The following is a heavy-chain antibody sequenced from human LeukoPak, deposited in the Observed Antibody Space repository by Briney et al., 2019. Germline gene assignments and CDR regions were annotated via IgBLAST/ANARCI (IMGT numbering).Heavy chain of an antibody. CDR3: ARVSRRGSGWYVAFDY. J-gene: IGHJ4*02. V-gene: IGHV3-53*01. Sequence: GGSLRLSCAASGFTFSSNYMSWVRQAPGKGLEWVSVIYSGGSTYYADSVKGGFTISRDNSKNTLYLQMNSLRAEDTAVYYCARVSRRGSGWYVAFDYWGQGTLVTVSS. D-gene: IGHD6-19*01. CDR2: IYSGGST. CDR1: GFTFSSNY.